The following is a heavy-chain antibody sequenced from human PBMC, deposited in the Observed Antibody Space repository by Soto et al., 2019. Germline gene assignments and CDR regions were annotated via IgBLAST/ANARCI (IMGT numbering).Heavy chain of an antibody. CDR1: GGSVSSGSYY. V-gene: IGHV4-61*01. Sequence: QVQLQESGPGLVKPSETLSLTCTVSGGSVSSGSYYWSWIRQPPGKGLEWIGYIYYSGSTNYNPSLKRRVTISVDTSKNHFSLKLSSVTAADTAVYYCARVEQLVSYYYYGMDVWGQGTTVTVSS. D-gene: IGHD6-6*01. J-gene: IGHJ6*02. CDR2: IYYSGST. CDR3: ARVEQLVSYYYYGMDV.